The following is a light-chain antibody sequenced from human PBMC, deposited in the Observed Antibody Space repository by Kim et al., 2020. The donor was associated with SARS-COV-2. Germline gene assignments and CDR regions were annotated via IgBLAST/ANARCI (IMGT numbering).Light chain of an antibody. CDR3: QQNNSYPLT. Sequence: DIQMTQSPSSLSASVGDKVAITCRASRDINHYLAWFQQKPGTAPKSLIYAASTLQTGVPSRFSGGVSGTDFTLTITGLQPEDFATYYCQQNNSYPLTFGGGTRMEIK. V-gene: IGKV1-16*01. CDR2: AAS. CDR1: RDINHY. J-gene: IGKJ4*01.